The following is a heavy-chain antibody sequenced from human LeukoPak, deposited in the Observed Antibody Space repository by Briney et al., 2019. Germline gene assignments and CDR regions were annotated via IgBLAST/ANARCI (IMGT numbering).Heavy chain of an antibody. Sequence: QSAGSLRLSCAASGFTFSNYGMHWVRQAPGKGLEWVAVIWYDGSIKFYADSVKGRFTISRDNSKNTLYLQMNSLRAEDTALYYCAKDGNWNHGFDPWGQGTLVTVSS. D-gene: IGHD1-14*01. V-gene: IGHV3-33*06. CDR1: GFTFSNYG. CDR2: IWYDGSIK. CDR3: AKDGNWNHGFDP. J-gene: IGHJ5*02.